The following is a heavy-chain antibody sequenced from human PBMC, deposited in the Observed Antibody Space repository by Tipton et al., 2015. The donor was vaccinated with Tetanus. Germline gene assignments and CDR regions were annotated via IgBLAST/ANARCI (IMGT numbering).Heavy chain of an antibody. Sequence: QLVQSGGGVVQPGRSLRLSCAASGFTFSNSGMHWVRQAPGKGLEWVAIISYDGNYQSYTESVKGRFTISRDNSKNTLFLQMNGMRADDTAVYYRIYTISWSSFDYSAQGSLVAVSS. CDR2: ISYDGNYQ. CDR1: GFTFSNSG. J-gene: IGHJ4*02. V-gene: IGHV3-30*03. CDR3: IYTISWSSFDY. D-gene: IGHD6-13*01.